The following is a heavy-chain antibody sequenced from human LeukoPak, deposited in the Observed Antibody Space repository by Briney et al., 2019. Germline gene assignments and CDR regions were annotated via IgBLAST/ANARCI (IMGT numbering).Heavy chain of an antibody. J-gene: IGHJ3*02. CDR2: MNPNSGNT. CDR3: ARALEVLRYFDWLPNTKLGGAFDI. Sequence: GASVKVSCKASGYTFTSYDINWVRQATGQGLEWMGWMNPNSGNTGYAQKFQGRVTMTRNTSISTAYMELSSLRSEDTAVYYCARALEVLRYFDWLPNTKLGGAFDIWGQGTMVTVSS. D-gene: IGHD3-9*01. V-gene: IGHV1-8*01. CDR1: GYTFTSYD.